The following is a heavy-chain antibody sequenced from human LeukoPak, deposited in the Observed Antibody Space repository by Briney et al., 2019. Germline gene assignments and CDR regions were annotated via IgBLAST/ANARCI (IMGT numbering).Heavy chain of an antibody. J-gene: IGHJ4*02. D-gene: IGHD3-22*01. Sequence: PGRSLRLSCAASGFTFSSYAMHWARQAPGKGLEWVAVISYDGSNKYYADSVKGRFTISRDNSKNTLYLQMNSLRAEDTAVYYCARDTLYYYDSSELYWGQGTLVTVSS. CDR1: GFTFSSYA. CDR3: ARDTLYYYDSSELY. CDR2: ISYDGSNK. V-gene: IGHV3-30-3*01.